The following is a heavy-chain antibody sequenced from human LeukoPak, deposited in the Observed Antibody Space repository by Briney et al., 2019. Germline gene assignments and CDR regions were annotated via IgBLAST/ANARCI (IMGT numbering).Heavy chain of an antibody. V-gene: IGHV3-15*01. D-gene: IGHD1-26*01. CDR1: GFTFSNAW. CDR3: VNSGSYYGYHY. Sequence: GGSLRLSCAASGFTFSNAWMSWVRQAPGKGLEWVGRIKSKTDGGTTDYAAPVKGRFTISRDDSKNTLYLQMNSLKTEDTAVYCCVNSGSYYGYHYWGQGTLVTVSS. CDR2: IKSKTDGGTT. J-gene: IGHJ4*02.